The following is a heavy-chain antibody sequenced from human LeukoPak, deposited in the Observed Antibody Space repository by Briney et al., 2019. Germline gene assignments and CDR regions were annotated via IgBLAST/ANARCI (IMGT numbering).Heavy chain of an antibody. J-gene: IGHJ3*02. CDR3: ARLLYYFDRSGNYYAPKAFDI. V-gene: IGHV3-7*01. CDR2: IEQDGSAK. Sequence: GGSLRLSCAASGFTFNRYWMSWVRQAPGKELQWVANIEQDGSAKYYVDSVKGRFTISRDNAKNSLYLQMNSLRAEDTAVYYCARLLYYFDRSGNYYAPKAFDIWGQGTMVTVSS. CDR1: GFTFNRYW. D-gene: IGHD3-22*01.